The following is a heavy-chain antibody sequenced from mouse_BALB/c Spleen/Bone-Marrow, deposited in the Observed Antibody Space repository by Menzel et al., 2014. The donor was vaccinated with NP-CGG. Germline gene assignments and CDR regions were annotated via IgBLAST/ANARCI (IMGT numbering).Heavy chain of an antibody. D-gene: IGHD4-1*01. CDR3: TRGANPYYYTMDY. V-gene: IGHV1S127*01. CDR2: LDPSDSYT. CDR1: GYTFTSYW. Sequence: VKLMESGAELVKPGASVKMSCKASGYTFTSYWMHWVKQRPGQSLEWIGVLDPSDSYTTYNQKFKGKATLTVDTSSNTAYMQLSSLTSEDSAVYYCTRGANPYYYTMDYWGQGTSVTVSS. J-gene: IGHJ4*01.